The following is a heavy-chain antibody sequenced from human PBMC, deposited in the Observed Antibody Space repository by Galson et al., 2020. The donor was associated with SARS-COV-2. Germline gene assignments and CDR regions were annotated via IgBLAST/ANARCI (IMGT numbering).Heavy chain of an antibody. CDR1: GFSLSTSGMC. J-gene: IGHJ4*02. CDR2: IDWDDEK. D-gene: IGHD5-12*01. Sequence: ESGPTLVKPTQTLTLTCTFSGFSLSTSGMCVSWIRQPPGKALKWLARIDWDDEKYYSTSLKTRPTISKDTSKNQVVLTMTNMDPVDTATYYCARTRRDGYNFRAYYFDYWGQGTLVTVSS. V-gene: IGHV2-70*11. CDR3: ARTRRDGYNFRAYYFDY.